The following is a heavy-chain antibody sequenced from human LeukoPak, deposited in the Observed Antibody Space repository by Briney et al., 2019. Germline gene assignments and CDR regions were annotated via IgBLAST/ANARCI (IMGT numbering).Heavy chain of an antibody. CDR3: ARMVGRNAMIVAY. J-gene: IGHJ4*02. CDR1: GFTFSDYY. CDR2: ISSSTSCT. Sequence: GGSLRLSCAASGFTFSDYYMSWIRQAPGMGLEWVSYISSSTSCTNYADSVKGRFTISRDNAKNSLYLQMNSLRAEDTAVYFCARMVGRNAMIVAYWGQGTLVTVSS. V-gene: IGHV3-11*06. D-gene: IGHD3-22*01.